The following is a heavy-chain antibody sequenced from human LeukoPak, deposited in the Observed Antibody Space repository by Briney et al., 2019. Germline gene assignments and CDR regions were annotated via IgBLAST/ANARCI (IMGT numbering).Heavy chain of an antibody. Sequence: GGSLRLSCAASGFTVSSNYMSWVRQAPGKGLEWVSVIYSGGSTYYADSVKGRFTISRDNSKNTLYLQMNSLRAEDTAVYYCARGPTFGGVISYYYYGMDVWGQGTTVTVSS. CDR1: GFTVSSNY. CDR2: IYSGGST. J-gene: IGHJ6*02. D-gene: IGHD3-16*02. CDR3: ARGPTFGGVISYYYYGMDV. V-gene: IGHV3-66*01.